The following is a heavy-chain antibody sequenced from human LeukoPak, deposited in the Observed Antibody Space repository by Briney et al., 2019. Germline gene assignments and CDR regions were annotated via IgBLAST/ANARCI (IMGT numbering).Heavy chain of an antibody. V-gene: IGHV3-23*01. CDR3: ANEEVPNDY. D-gene: IGHD4/OR15-4a*01. CDR1: GFPFSSHA. Sequence: EGSLRLSCEVSGFPFSSHAMSWVRQAPGRGLEWVSGISISADMTYYADSVQGRFIISRDNSKNTVYLQMDSLRVEDTAVYYCANEEVPNDYWGQGTLVTVSS. J-gene: IGHJ4*02. CDR2: ISISADMT.